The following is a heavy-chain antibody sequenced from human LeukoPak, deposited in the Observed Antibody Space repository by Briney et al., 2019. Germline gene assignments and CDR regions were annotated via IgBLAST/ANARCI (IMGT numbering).Heavy chain of an antibody. D-gene: IGHD5-12*01. CDR2: IHYSGTT. CDR1: GGSISSVNYF. V-gene: IGHV4-31*03. CDR3: ASYRGYSGYDRGMDV. J-gene: IGHJ6*02. Sequence: PSQTLSHTCTVSGGSISSVNYFWTWIRQHPGKGLERIGYIHYSGTTSYNLSLKSRINISVDTSKNQFSLKMSSVTAADTAVYYCASYRGYSGYDRGMDVWGQGTTVTVSS.